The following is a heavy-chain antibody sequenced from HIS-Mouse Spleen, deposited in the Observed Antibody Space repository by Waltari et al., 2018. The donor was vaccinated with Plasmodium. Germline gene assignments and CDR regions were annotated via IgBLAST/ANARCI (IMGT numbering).Heavy chain of an antibody. Sequence: QVTLRESGPALVKPTQTLTLTCTFSGFSLSPSGMCVSWLRQPPGKALAWLSRFDWDDDKYYSTSLKTSLTISKDTAKNQVVLTMTNRDPVDTATYYCARHKKRGQLVRGYFDYWGQGTLVTVSS. V-gene: IGHV2-70*15. D-gene: IGHD6-6*01. CDR2: FDWDDDK. CDR3: ARHKKRGQLVRGYFDY. J-gene: IGHJ4*02. CDR1: GFSLSPSGMC.